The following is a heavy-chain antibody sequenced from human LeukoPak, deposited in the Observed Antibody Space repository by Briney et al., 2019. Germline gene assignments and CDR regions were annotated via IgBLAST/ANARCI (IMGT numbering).Heavy chain of an antibody. V-gene: IGHV4-38-2*01. Sequence: SETLSLTYAVSGYSINSGYYWGWIRQPPGEGLEGIGGIYLSGSNYYNPSLKSRVTISVATSKNPFSLKLSSVTAADTAVYYCARHLDVLRFLELLLTDAFASWGQGTMVTVSS. J-gene: IGHJ3*02. D-gene: IGHD3-3*01. CDR3: ARHLDVLRFLELLLTDAFAS. CDR1: GYSINSGYY. CDR2: IYLSGSN.